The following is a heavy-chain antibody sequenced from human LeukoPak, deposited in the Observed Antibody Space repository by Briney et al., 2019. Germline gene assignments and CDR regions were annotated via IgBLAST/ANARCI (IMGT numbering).Heavy chain of an antibody. D-gene: IGHD2-15*01. Sequence: GGSLRLSCAASGFTFSSYSMNWVRQAPGKGLEWVSYISSSSSTIYYADSVKGGFTISRDNAKNSLYLQMNSLRAEDTAVYYCAKPDDIVVGGFDYWGQGTLVTVSS. J-gene: IGHJ4*02. CDR3: AKPDDIVVGGFDY. CDR1: GFTFSSYS. V-gene: IGHV3-48*01. CDR2: ISSSSSTI.